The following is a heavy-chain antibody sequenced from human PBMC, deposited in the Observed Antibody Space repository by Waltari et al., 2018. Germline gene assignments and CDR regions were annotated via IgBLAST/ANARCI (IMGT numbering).Heavy chain of an antibody. V-gene: IGHV4-38-2*01. CDR3: ARHQVGGRDFEY. CDR1: GYSISSGYY. Sequence: QVQLHESGPGLVKSSETLSLTCAVSGYSISSGYYWGWIRQPPGKGLEWIGTIYQSGSTYYNPARKSRITISLDTSKNQFSLKLNSVTAADTAVYYWARHQVGGRDFEYWGQGTLVTVSS. J-gene: IGHJ4*02. CDR2: IYQSGST. D-gene: IGHD1-26*01.